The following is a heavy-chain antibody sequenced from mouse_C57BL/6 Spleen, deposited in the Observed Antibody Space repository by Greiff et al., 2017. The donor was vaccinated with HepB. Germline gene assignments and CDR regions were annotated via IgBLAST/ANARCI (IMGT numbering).Heavy chain of an antibody. Sequence: EVNLVDSGEGLVKPGGSLKLSCAASGFTFSSYAMSWVRQTPEKRLEWVAYISSGGDYIYYADTVKGRFTISRDNARNTLYLQMSSLKSEDTAMYYCTREGGSFDYWGQGTTLTVSS. J-gene: IGHJ2*01. CDR2: ISSGGDYI. CDR3: TREGGSFDY. CDR1: GFTFSSYA. V-gene: IGHV5-9-1*02.